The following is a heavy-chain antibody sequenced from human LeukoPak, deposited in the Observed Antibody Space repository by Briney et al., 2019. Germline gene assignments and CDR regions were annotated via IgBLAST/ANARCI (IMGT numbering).Heavy chain of an antibody. CDR1: GFTFSSYE. J-gene: IGHJ6*03. CDR2: ISSSGSTI. CDR3: AKDSLKVRGVTQPSYYYYYMDV. Sequence: GGSLRLSCAASGFTFSSYEMNWVRQAPGKGLEWVSYISSSGSTIYYADSVKGRFTISRDNAKNSLYLQMNSLRAEDTAVYYCAKDSLKVRGVTQPSYYYYYMDVWGKGTTVTISS. V-gene: IGHV3-48*03. D-gene: IGHD3-10*01.